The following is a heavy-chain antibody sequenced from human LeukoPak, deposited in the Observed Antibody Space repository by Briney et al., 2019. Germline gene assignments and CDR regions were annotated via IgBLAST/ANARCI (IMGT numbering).Heavy chain of an antibody. Sequence: SETLSLTCTVSGGSISSYYWGWIRQPPGKGLEWIGSIYYSGSTYYNPSLKSRVTISVDTSKNQFSLKLSSVTAADTAVYYCADSTVTTSGLDAFDIWGQGTMVTVSS. V-gene: IGHV4-39*07. CDR3: ADSTVTTSGLDAFDI. CDR1: GGSISSYY. D-gene: IGHD4-17*01. J-gene: IGHJ3*02. CDR2: IYYSGST.